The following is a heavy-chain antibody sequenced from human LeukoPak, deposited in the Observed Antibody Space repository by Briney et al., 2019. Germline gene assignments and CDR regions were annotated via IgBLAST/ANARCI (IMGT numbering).Heavy chain of an antibody. D-gene: IGHD3-10*01. J-gene: IGHJ4*02. Sequence: PSETLSLTCAVYGGSFSGYYWSWIRQPPGKGLEWIGEVYHSGSTTYNSSLKSRLTMSIDKSKNHFSLNLSSVTAADTAVYYCARRYYGSGTNYFDYWGQGTLVTVSS. CDR2: VYHSGST. CDR3: ARRYYGSGTNYFDY. CDR1: GGSFSGYY. V-gene: IGHV4-34*01.